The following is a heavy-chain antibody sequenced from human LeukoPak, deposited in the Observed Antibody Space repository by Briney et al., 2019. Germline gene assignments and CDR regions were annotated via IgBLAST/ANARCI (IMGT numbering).Heavy chain of an antibody. V-gene: IGHV3-23*01. J-gene: IGHJ5*01. CDR2: ISRNGDNT. CDR1: GFTFSNYA. D-gene: IGHD6-19*01. CDR3: ASWDGSHSSGWYDF. Sequence: PGGSLRLSCVASGFTFSNYAMSWVRQAPGKGLEWVSPISRNGDNTFYADSVKGRFIISRDKSKNTLYLQMNSLRAEDTAVYYCASWDGSHSSGWYDFWGQGTLVTVSS.